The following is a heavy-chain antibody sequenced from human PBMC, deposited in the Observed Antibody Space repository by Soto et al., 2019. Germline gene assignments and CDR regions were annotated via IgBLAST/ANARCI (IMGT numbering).Heavy chain of an antibody. J-gene: IGHJ4*02. CDR2: IYYCGST. D-gene: IGHD6-13*01. Sequence: PSETLSLTCTVSGGSISSYYWSWIRQPPGKGLEWIGYIYYCGSTNYNPSLKSRVTISVDTSKNQFSLKLSSVTPADTAVYYCARVRGTAGKRYFDYWGPGTLVTVSS. CDR1: GGSISSYY. V-gene: IGHV4-59*01. CDR3: ARVRGTAGKRYFDY.